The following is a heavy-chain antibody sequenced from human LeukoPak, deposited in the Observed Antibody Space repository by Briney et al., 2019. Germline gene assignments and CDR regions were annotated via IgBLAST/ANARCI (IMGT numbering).Heavy chain of an antibody. Sequence: SETLSLTCTVSGGSISSSSYYWGWIRQPPGKGLEWIGSIYYSGSTYYNPSLKSRVTISVDTSKNQLSLKLSSVTAADTAVYYCVAGSGSHDYWGQGTLVTVSS. D-gene: IGHD3-10*01. CDR2: IYYSGST. J-gene: IGHJ4*02. V-gene: IGHV4-39*01. CDR1: GGSISSSSYY. CDR3: VAGSGSHDY.